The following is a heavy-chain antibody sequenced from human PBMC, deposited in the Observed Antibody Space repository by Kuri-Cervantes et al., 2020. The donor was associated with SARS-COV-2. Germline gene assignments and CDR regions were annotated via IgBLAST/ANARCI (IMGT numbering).Heavy chain of an antibody. CDR1: GFTFSSYA. J-gene: IGHJ3*02. Sequence: GESLKISCAASGFTFSSYAMHWVRQAPGKGLEWVAFIRYDGSNKYYADSVKGRFTISRDNSKNTLYLQMNSLRAEDTAVYYCAREKLGIGAFDIWGQGTMVTVSS. CDR3: AREKLGIGAFDI. D-gene: IGHD7-27*01. V-gene: IGHV3-30*02. CDR2: IRYDGSNK.